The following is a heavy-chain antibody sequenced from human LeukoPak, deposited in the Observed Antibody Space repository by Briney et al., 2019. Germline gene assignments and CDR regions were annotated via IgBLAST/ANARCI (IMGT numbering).Heavy chain of an antibody. J-gene: IGHJ2*01. CDR2: IYYSGST. CDR1: GGSVSSGSSY. V-gene: IGHV4-61*01. CDR3: ANRGSIADWYFDL. D-gene: IGHD6-6*01. Sequence: SETLSLTCTVSGGSVSSGSSYWTWIRQSPGKGLEWIGYIYYSGSTNYNPSLKSRVTISVDRSKNQFSLKLSSVTAADTAVYYCANRGSIADWYFDLWGHGTLVTVSS.